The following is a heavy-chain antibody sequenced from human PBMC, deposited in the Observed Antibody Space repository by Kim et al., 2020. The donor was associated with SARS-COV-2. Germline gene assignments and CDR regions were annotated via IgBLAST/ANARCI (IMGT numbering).Heavy chain of an antibody. Sequence: GGSLRLSCAASGFTFSSYGMHWVRQAPGKGLEWVAVISYDGSNKYYADSVKGRFTISRDNSKNTLYLQMNSLRAEDTAVYYCAKERILWFGELDYYYYG. D-gene: IGHD3-10*01. CDR1: GFTFSSYG. V-gene: IGHV3-30*18. CDR2: ISYDGSNK. CDR3: AKERILWFGELDYYYYG. J-gene: IGHJ6*01.